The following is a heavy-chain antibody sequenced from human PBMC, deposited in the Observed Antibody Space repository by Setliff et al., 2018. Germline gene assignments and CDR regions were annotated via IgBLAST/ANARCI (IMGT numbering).Heavy chain of an antibody. CDR3: ARINFYVSSGHYYAPDY. D-gene: IGHD3-22*01. V-gene: IGHV1-2*02. CDR1: GYTFTGYY. Sequence: ASVKVSCKASGYTFTGYYMHWVRQAPGQGPEWVGWINPNSGGTNYAQKFQGRVTMTRDPSISTAYMELNSLRSDDTAVYYCARINFYVSSGHYYAPDYWGQGTLVTVSS. J-gene: IGHJ4*02. CDR2: INPNSGGT.